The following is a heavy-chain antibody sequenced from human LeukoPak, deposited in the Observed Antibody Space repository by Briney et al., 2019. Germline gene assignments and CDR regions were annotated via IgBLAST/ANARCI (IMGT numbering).Heavy chain of an antibody. CDR1: GGSISSSSYY. V-gene: IGHV4-39*01. D-gene: IGHD4-17*01. CDR2: IHYSGST. Sequence: KPSETLSLTYTVSGGSISSSSYYWGWIRQPPGKGLEWIGSIHYSGSTYYNPSLKSRVTISVDTSKNQFSLKLSSVTAADTAVYYCASCGDDYGVPYFDYWGQGTLVTVSS. J-gene: IGHJ4*02. CDR3: ASCGDDYGVPYFDY.